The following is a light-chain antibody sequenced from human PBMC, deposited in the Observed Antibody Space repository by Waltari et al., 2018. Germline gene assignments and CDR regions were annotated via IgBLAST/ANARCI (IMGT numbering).Light chain of an antibody. Sequence: EVVMTQSPATLSVSPGERVTLSCRASPSVSRFVAWYQQKPGQAPRLLISCAPTRATGIPARFSGSGSGTEFTLTISSLQSEDFAIYYCQQYNDWPPLTFGGGTKLEIK. CDR3: QQYNDWPPLT. CDR1: PSVSRF. CDR2: CAP. V-gene: IGKV3-15*01. J-gene: IGKJ4*01.